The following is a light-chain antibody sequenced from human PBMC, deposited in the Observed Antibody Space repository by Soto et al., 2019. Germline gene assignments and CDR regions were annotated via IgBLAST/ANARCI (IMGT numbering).Light chain of an antibody. CDR3: QQYGSSPL. Sequence: EIVLTQSPGTLSLSPGERATLSCRASQSVSSSYLAWYQQKPGQAPRLLIYGASSRATGIPDRFSGSGSGPDFTLTISRLEPEDFAVYYCQQYGSSPLFGPGTKVDIK. CDR1: QSVSSSY. CDR2: GAS. J-gene: IGKJ3*01. V-gene: IGKV3-20*01.